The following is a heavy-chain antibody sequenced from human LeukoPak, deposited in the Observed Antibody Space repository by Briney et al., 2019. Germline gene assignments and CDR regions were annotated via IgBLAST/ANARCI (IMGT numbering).Heavy chain of an antibody. V-gene: IGHV4-61*02. CDR1: GGSVSSGSYY. J-gene: IGHJ5*02. CDR2: IYTSGST. Sequence: SETLSLTCTVSGGSVSSGSYYWSWIRQPAGKGLEWIGLIYTSGSTNYNPSLKSRVTISLDTSKNQFSLKLSSVTAADTAVYYCARGATPAIFGVVTEDWFDPWGQGTLVTVSS. D-gene: IGHD3-3*01. CDR3: ARGATPAIFGVVTEDWFDP.